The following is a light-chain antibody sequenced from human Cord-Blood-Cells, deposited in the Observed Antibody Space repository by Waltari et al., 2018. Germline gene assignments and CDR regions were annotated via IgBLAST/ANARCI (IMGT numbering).Light chain of an antibody. Sequence: DIQMTQSPSSLSPSVGDRVTITCRASQSISSYLNWYQQKPGKAPKLLIYAASSLQSGVPSMFSGSGSGRDFTLTIRSLQPEEFATYYSQQSYSTAWTCGQGCKVEIK. J-gene: IGKJ1*01. CDR1: QSISSY. CDR3: QQSYSTAWT. V-gene: IGKV1-39*01. CDR2: AAS.